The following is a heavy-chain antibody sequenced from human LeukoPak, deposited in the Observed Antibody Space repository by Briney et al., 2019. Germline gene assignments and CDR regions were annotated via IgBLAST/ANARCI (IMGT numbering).Heavy chain of an antibody. CDR2: LHYDGSKR. D-gene: IGHD6-19*01. CDR1: GFTFSGYG. CDR3: AKDLGSGPFDY. Sequence: TGGSLRLSCAASGFTFSGYGMHWVRQAPGKGLEWVASLHYDGSKRYYGDSVKGRLTISRDNSKNTLYLQMNSLRAEDTAIYYCAKDLGSGPFDYWGQGTLVTVSS. V-gene: IGHV3-30*02. J-gene: IGHJ4*02.